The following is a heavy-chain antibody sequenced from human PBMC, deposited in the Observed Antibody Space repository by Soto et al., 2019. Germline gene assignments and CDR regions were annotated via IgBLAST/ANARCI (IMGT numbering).Heavy chain of an antibody. V-gene: IGHV3-9*01. D-gene: IGHD3-3*01. CDR2: ISWNSASI. CDR1: GFTFDDYA. Sequence: GGSLRLSCAASGFTFDDYAMHWVRQVPGKGLEWVSGISWNSASIGYADSVKGRFTTSRDNAKNSLYLEMNSLKTEDTALYYCVKDWGHDFCKGYFRLWGQGTPVSVSS. CDR3: VKDWGHDFCKGYFRL. J-gene: IGHJ4*02.